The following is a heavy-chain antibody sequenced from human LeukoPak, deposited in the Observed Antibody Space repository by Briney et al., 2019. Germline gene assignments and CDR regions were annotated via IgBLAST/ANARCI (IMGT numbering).Heavy chain of an antibody. V-gene: IGHV3-20*04. CDR1: GFTFDDYG. D-gene: IGHD3-22*01. CDR2: INWNGGST. J-gene: IGHJ4*02. CDR3: ASSSGYLHDPFDY. Sequence: GGSLRLSCAASGFTFDDYGMSWVRQAPGKGLEWVSGINWNGGSTGYADSVKGRFTISRDNAKNSLYLQMNSLRAEDTALCYCASSSGYLHDPFDYWGQGTLVTVSS.